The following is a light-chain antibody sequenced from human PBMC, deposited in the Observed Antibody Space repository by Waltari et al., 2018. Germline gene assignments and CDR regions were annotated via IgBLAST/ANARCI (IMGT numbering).Light chain of an antibody. J-gene: IGKJ1*01. CDR3: QNHERLPAV. CDR1: QSIGRY. V-gene: IGKV3-20*01. Sequence: EIVLTQSPGTLSLSPGERATLSCRASQSIGRYLIWYQQKPGQAPRLLIYCASTRAAGIPDRFSGSGSGTDFSLTISRLEPEDFAVYYCQNHERLPAVFGRGTKVEIK. CDR2: CAS.